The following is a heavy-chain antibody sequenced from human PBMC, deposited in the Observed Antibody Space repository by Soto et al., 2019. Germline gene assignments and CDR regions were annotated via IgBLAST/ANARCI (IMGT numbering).Heavy chain of an antibody. Sequence: SGPTLVNPTQTLTLTCTFSGFSLSTSGMCVSWIRQPPGKALEWLALIDWDDDKYYSTSLKTRLTISKDTSKNQVVLTMTNMDPVDTATYYCARSTVSYYYDSSGYLHDYWGQGTLVTVSS. V-gene: IGHV2-70*01. CDR3: ARSTVSYYYDSSGYLHDY. CDR2: IDWDDDK. CDR1: GFSLSTSGMC. D-gene: IGHD3-22*01. J-gene: IGHJ4*02.